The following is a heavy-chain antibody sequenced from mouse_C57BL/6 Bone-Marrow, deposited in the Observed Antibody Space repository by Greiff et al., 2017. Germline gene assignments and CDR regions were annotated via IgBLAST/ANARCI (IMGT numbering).Heavy chain of an antibody. CDR2: IHPNSGST. J-gene: IGHJ4*01. CDR1: GYTFTSYW. CDR3: ARDYGSFCAMDY. Sequence: QVQLQQPGAELVKPGASVKLSCKASGYTFTSYWMHWVKQRPGQGLEWIGMIHPNSGSTNYNEKFKSKATLTVDKSSSTAYMQLSSLTSEGSAVYYCARDYGSFCAMDYWGQGTSVTVSS. D-gene: IGHD1-1*01. V-gene: IGHV1-64*01.